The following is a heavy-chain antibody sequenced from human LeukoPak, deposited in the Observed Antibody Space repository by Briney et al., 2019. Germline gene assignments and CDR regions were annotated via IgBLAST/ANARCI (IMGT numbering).Heavy chain of an antibody. J-gene: IGHJ4*02. CDR2: ISYDGSNK. D-gene: IGHD6-19*01. V-gene: IGHV3-30*18. Sequence: GGSLRLSCAASGFTFSSYGMHWVRQAPGKGLEWVAVISYDGSNKYYADSVKGRFTISRDNSKNTLYLQMNSLRAEDTAVYYCAKDHSRVDFSGWSGGFDYWGQGTLVTVSS. CDR3: AKDHSRVDFSGWSGGFDY. CDR1: GFTFSSYG.